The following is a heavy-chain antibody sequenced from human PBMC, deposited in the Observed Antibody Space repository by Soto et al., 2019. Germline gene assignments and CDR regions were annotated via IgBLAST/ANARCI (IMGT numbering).Heavy chain of an antibody. D-gene: IGHD3-10*01. CDR2: ITHSGST. CDR1: GGSCSGYY. Sequence: SETLSLTCAVYGGSCSGYYWSWIRQHPGKGLECIGEITHSGSTSYNPYLKSRVTISVDTSKNQVSLKLSSVTAADTAVYYCARTYYYVSGPPRVWGQGTLVSV. J-gene: IGHJ4*02. V-gene: IGHV4-34*01. CDR3: ARTYYYVSGPPRV.